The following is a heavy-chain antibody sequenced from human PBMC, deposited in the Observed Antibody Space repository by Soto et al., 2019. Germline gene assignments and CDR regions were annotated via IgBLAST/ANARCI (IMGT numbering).Heavy chain of an antibody. J-gene: IGHJ4*02. Sequence: QVLLVESGGGVVQPGRSLRLSCAASESIFRGHGMHWVRQAPGKGLEWVAIIRFDGSNINYADFVRGRFTISRDNFKNLLYLEMNSLRVEETAVYYCARDGVGATTFWGYLGYWGQGTLVTVSA. CDR1: ESIFRGHG. CDR2: IRFDGSNI. V-gene: IGHV3-33*01. D-gene: IGHD1-26*01. CDR3: ARDGVGATTFWGYLGY.